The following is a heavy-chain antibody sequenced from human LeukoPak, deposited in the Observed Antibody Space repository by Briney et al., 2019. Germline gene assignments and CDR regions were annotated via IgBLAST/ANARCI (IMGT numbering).Heavy chain of an antibody. D-gene: IGHD6-19*01. CDR3: ARHFPVEAGTEWFDP. J-gene: IGHJ5*02. CDR2: IYYSGST. V-gene: IGHV4-39*01. CDR1: GGSINSSSYY. Sequence: PSETLSPTCTVSGGSINSSSYYWGWIRQPPGKGLEWIGSIYYSGSTYYNPSLKSRVTISVDTSKNQFSLKLSSVTAADTAVYYCARHFPVEAGTEWFDPWGQGTLVTVSS.